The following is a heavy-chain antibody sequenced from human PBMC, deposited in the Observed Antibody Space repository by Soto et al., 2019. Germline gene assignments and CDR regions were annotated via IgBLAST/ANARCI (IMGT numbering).Heavy chain of an antibody. CDR3: AVVGMDASDI. CDR2: ISGSGGST. Sequence: SLRLSCSASGFTFSSYAMSWVRQAPGKGLEWVSAISGSGGSTYYADSVKGRFTISRDNSKNTLYLQMNSLRAEDTAVYYCAVVGMDASDIWVQGTMLTVSS. V-gene: IGHV3-23*01. J-gene: IGHJ3*02. D-gene: IGHD2-15*01. CDR1: GFTFSSYA.